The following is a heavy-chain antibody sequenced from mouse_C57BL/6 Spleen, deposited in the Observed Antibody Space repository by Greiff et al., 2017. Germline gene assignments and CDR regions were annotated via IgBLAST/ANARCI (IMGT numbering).Heavy chain of an antibody. J-gene: IGHJ1*03. CDR2: INPNNGGT. CDR3: ARGYDYDDWYFDV. CDR1: GYTFTDYY. D-gene: IGHD2-4*01. Sequence: EVQLQQSGPELVKPGASVKISCKASGYTFTDYYMNWVKQSHGKSLEWIGDINPNNGGTSYNQKFKGKATLTVDKSSSTAYMELRSLTSEDSAVYYCARGYDYDDWYFDVWGTGTTVTVSS. V-gene: IGHV1-26*01.